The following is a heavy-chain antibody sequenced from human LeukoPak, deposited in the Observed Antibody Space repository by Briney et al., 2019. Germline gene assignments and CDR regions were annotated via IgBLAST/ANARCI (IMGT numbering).Heavy chain of an antibody. V-gene: IGHV4-59*01. J-gene: IGHJ4*02. CDR1: GGSISSYY. D-gene: IGHD3-22*01. Sequence: SETLSLTCPGSGGSISSYYWRWIRQPPGKGRAWVGYIYYSGSTNYNPSLKSRVTISLHQPKNQLSLKLSSVTAADTAVYYCARGLGPVPQRRTYYYNSSGYKNFDYWGQGTLVTVSS. CDR3: ARGLGPVPQRRTYYYNSSGYKNFDY. CDR2: IYYSGST.